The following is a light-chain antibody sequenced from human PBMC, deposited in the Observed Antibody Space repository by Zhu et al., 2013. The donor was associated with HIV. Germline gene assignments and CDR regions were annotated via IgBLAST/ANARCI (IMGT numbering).Light chain of an antibody. Sequence: DIQMTQSPSSLSAFVGDRVTITCRASQDIRNHLGWYQQKPGKAPRRLIYLASTLQSGVPSRFSGSGSGTDFTLTIASLQSEDLAIYYCQQAFSYPRTFGQGTKVEMK. CDR3: QQAFSYPRT. CDR1: QDIRNH. CDR2: LAS. J-gene: IGKJ1*01. V-gene: IGKV1-17*01.